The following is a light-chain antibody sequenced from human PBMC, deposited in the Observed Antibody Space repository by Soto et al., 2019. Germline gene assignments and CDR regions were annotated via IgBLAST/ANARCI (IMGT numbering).Light chain of an antibody. CDR1: HNINNY. J-gene: IGKJ4*01. CDR3: QQYANLPPLT. Sequence: DIQMTQSPSSLSASVGDRVTITCQASHNINNYLNWYQQKPGRAPKLLIYDASNLETGVPSRFSGSGSGTDLTLTISSLQPEDSAINFCQQYANLPPLTFGGGTKVEIK. CDR2: DAS. V-gene: IGKV1-33*01.